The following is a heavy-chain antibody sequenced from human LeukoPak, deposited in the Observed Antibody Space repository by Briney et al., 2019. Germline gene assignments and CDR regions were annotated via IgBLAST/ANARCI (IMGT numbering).Heavy chain of an antibody. CDR3: AKSTMGTRRINDL. Sequence: ASVKVSCKASGYSFTSYDINWVRQATGQGLEWMGWMNPDSGNTGYAQKFQGRVTMTRDTSISTAYMELSSLRSDDTAVYYCAKSTMGTRRINDLWRRGTLVSVSS. J-gene: IGHJ5*02. V-gene: IGHV1-8*01. D-gene: IGHD2/OR15-2a*01. CDR1: GYSFTSYD. CDR2: MNPDSGNT.